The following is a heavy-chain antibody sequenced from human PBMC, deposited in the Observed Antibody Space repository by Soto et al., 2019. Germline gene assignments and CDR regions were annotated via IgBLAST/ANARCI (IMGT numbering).Heavy chain of an antibody. CDR1: GGSFSGYY. D-gene: IGHD3-9*01. CDR3: ARGSTVLRYFVQQPPFDY. Sequence: SETLSLTCAVYGGSFSGYYWSWIRQPPGKGLEWIGEINHSGSTNYNPSLKSRVTISVDTSKNQFSLKLSSVTAADTAVYYCARGSTVLRYFVQQPPFDYWGQGTLVTVSS. CDR2: INHSGST. J-gene: IGHJ4*02. V-gene: IGHV4-34*01.